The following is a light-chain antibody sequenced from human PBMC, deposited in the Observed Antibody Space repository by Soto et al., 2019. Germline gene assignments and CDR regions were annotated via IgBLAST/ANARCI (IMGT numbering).Light chain of an antibody. CDR1: QSISSSN. CDR3: LQHHSYPPT. CDR2: GAS. V-gene: IGKV3-15*01. Sequence: EIVMTQSPATLSVSPGERATLSCRASQSISSSNLAWYQQKPGQAPRLLIYGASSRATGIPARFSGSGSGTEFTLTISSLQSEDFATYYCLQHHSYPPTFGQGTKVEIE. J-gene: IGKJ1*01.